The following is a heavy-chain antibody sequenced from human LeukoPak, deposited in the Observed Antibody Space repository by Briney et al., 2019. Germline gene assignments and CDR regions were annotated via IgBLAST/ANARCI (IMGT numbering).Heavy chain of an antibody. Sequence: GGSLRLSCAASGFTFSNYGMHWVRQAPGKGLEWVAVIWYDGSNKYYADSVKGRFTISRDNSKDTYLQMNSLSAEDTAVYYCARDLGSSSWYYFDYWGQGTLVTVSS. CDR2: IWYDGSNK. D-gene: IGHD6-13*01. CDR1: GFTFSNYG. V-gene: IGHV3-33*01. J-gene: IGHJ4*02. CDR3: ARDLGSSSWYYFDY.